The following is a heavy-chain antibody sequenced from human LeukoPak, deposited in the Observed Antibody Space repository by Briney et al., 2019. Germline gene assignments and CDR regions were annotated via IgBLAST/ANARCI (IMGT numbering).Heavy chain of an antibody. CDR2: FYSADTT. V-gene: IGHV3-66*01. D-gene: IGHD3-9*01. J-gene: IGHJ4*02. CDR1: GFTVSSTY. CDR3: ARRLLTGYYEF. Sequence: GGSLRLSCAASGFTVSSTYMSWVRQAPGKGLEWVSVFYSADTTYYANSVKGRFTISRDDSENMLYLQMNSPRAEDTAVYYCARRLLTGYYEFWGQGTLVTVSS.